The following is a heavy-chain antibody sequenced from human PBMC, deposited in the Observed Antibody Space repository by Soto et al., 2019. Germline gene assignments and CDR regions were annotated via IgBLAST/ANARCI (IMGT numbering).Heavy chain of an antibody. CDR3: ARGRGRGAFDI. Sequence: LRLSCAASGFTFSSYSMNWVRQAPGKGLEWVSSISSSSSYIYYADSVKGRFTISRDNAKNSLYLQMNSLRAEDTAVYYCARGRGRGAFDIWGQGTMVTVSS. CDR2: ISSSSSYI. CDR1: GFTFSSYS. V-gene: IGHV3-21*01. J-gene: IGHJ3*02.